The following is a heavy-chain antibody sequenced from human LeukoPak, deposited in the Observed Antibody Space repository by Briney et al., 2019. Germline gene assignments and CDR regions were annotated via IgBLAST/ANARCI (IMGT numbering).Heavy chain of an antibody. J-gene: IGHJ4*02. D-gene: IGHD3-22*01. CDR3: AKRGVVIRVILVGFHKEAYYFDS. CDR2: ISGSGGGT. CDR1: GITLSNYG. V-gene: IGHV3-23*01. Sequence: PGGSLRLSCAVSGITLSNYGMSWVRQAPGKGLEWVAGISGSGGGTVYADSVKGRFTISRDNPKNTLYLQMNSLRAEDTAVYFCAKRGVVIRVILVGFHKEAYYFDSWGQGVLVTVSS.